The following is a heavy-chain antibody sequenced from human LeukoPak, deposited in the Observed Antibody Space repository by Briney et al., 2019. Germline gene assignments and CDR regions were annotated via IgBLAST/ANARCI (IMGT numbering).Heavy chain of an antibody. CDR3: ARGRPRWLQLDWRVDY. CDR1: GYTFTGYY. CDR2: INPNSGGT. J-gene: IGHJ4*02. Sequence: ASVTVSCKASGYTFTGYYMHWVRQAPGQGLEWMGWINPNSGGTNYAQKFQGRVTMTRDTSISTAYMELSRLRSDDTAVYYCARGRPRWLQLDWRVDYWGQGTLVTVSS. D-gene: IGHD5-24*01. V-gene: IGHV1-2*02.